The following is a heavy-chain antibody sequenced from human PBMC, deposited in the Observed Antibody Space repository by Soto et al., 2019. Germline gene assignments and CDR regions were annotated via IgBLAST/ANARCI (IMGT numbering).Heavy chain of an antibody. V-gene: IGHV3-72*01. Sequence: EVQLVESGGGLVQPGGSLRLSCAVSGFTFSDHYMDWFRQAPGKGLEWVGRSRNKDHSFTTEYAASAKGRFTISRDSSNNLLYLQMNSLKTEDTAVYYCARGRNSFDYWGQGTLFTVSS. CDR2: SRNKDHSFTT. CDR3: ARGRNSFDY. CDR1: GFTFSDHY. J-gene: IGHJ4*02.